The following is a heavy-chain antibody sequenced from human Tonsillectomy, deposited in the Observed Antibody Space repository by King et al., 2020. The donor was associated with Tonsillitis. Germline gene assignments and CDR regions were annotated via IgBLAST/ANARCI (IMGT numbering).Heavy chain of an antibody. CDR2: ISGIVGST. CDR1: GFTFSSYA. CDR3: AKDGGSSGYLGGYAFDI. J-gene: IGHJ3*02. V-gene: IGHV3-23*04. D-gene: IGHD3-22*01. Sequence: VQLVESGGDLVQSGGSLRLSCAASGFTFSSYAMSWVRQAPGKGLEWVSGISGIVGSTYYADSVKGRFTISRDNSKHTLYLEMNSLRAEETAVYYCAKDGGSSGYLGGYAFDIWGQGTMVTVSS.